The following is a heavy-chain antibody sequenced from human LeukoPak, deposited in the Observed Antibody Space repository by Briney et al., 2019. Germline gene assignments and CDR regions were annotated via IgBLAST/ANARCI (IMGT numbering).Heavy chain of an antibody. CDR3: ARRGTTGFDP. CDR1: GFTFNSYW. D-gene: IGHD2-2*01. V-gene: IGHV3-74*01. CDR2: IKADGSST. Sequence: GGSLRLSCAASGFTFNSYWMHWVRQAPGKGLVWVSRIKADGSSTSYADSVKGRFTISRDNAKNMLYLQMNSLRAEDTAVYYCARRGTTGFDPWGQGTLVTVSS. J-gene: IGHJ5*02.